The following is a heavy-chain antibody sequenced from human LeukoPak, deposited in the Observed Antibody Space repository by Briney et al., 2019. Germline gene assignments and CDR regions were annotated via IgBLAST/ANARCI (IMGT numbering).Heavy chain of an antibody. Sequence: PSQTLSLTWTVSGGSIISSAYYWSWIRQPPGKGLEWIGYIYYSGSTYYNPSLKSRVTISLDTSKNQFSLKLSSVTAADTAVYYCVRTEVSSGSEDYWGQGTLVTVSS. D-gene: IGHD6-19*01. CDR3: VRTEVSSGSEDY. CDR2: IYYSGST. J-gene: IGHJ4*02. CDR1: GGSIISSAYY. V-gene: IGHV4-30-4*08.